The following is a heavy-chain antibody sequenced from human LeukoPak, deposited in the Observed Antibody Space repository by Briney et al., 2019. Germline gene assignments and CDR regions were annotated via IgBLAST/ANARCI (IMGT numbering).Heavy chain of an antibody. D-gene: IGHD3-10*01. CDR1: GYTFTSYD. CDR2: MNPNSGNT. V-gene: IGHV1-8*02. J-gene: IGHJ5*02. CDR3: ARDGRTMVRGVIMGTWFDP. Sequence: ASVKVSCKASGYTFTSYDINWVRQATGQGLEWMGWMNPNSGNTGYAQKFQGRVTMTRNTSISTAYMELSSLRSEDTAVYYCARDGRTMVRGVIMGTWFDPWGQGTLVTVSS.